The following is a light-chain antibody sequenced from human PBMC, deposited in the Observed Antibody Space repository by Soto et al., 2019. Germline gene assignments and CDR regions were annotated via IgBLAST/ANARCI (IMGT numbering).Light chain of an antibody. CDR1: QSVSSSY. V-gene: IGKV3-20*01. J-gene: IGKJ5*01. CDR3: QQYGSLIT. Sequence: ETVLTQSPGTLSLSPGERATLSCRASQSVSSSYLAWYQQKPGQAPRLLIYGASSRATGIPDRFSGSGSGTDFTLTISRLEPEDFAVYYCQQYGSLITFGQGTRLE. CDR2: GAS.